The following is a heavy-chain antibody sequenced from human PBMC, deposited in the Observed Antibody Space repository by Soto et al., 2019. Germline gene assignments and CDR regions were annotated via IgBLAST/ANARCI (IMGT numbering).Heavy chain of an antibody. CDR3: ARGFRNGFNL. CDR1: GFTFSGYS. V-gene: IGHV3-21*01. D-gene: IGHD2-8*01. Sequence: EVQLVESGGGLVKPGGSLRLSCVASGFTFSGYSINWVRQAPGKGLEWVSYISGPSIYIYYADSVKGRFTIFRDNAKSAVYLQMNSLRAEDTAAYYCARGFRNGFNLRGQGTTVSVSS. J-gene: IGHJ6*02. CDR2: ISGPSIYI.